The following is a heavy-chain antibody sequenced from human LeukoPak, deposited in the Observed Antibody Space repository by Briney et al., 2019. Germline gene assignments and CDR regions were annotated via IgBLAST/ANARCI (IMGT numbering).Heavy chain of an antibody. D-gene: IGHD2-15*01. V-gene: IGHV4-30-2*01. Sequence: SETLSLTCSVSGDSITSSGYYWSWFRQPSGKGLEWIGFVYPKGTTFYNPSLESRVSISVDTSKNQFSLKLSSVTAADTAIYYCARGDNYYYYVMDVWGQGTTVTVSS. CDR3: ARGDNYYYYVMDV. J-gene: IGHJ6*02. CDR1: GDSITSSGYY. CDR2: VYPKGTT.